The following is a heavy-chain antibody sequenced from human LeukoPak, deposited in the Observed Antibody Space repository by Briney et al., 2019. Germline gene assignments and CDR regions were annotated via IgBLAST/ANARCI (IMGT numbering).Heavy chain of an antibody. CDR2: INPNSGGT. J-gene: IGHJ5*02. V-gene: IGHV1-2*02. D-gene: IGHD2-8*01. CDR3: AKERGLGVSCSLWFRP. Sequence: GASVKVSCKASGYTFTGYYMHWVRQAPGQGLEWMGWINPNSGGTNYAQKFQGRVTMTRDTSISTAYMELSRLRSDDTAVYYCAKERGLGVSCSLWFRPLGQGTLVTVSS. CDR1: GYTFTGYY.